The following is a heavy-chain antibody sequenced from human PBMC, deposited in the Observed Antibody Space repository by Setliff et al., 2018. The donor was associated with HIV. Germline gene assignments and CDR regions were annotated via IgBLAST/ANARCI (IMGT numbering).Heavy chain of an antibody. CDR1: GYTLTDYY. CDR2: MNPNSGHT. J-gene: IGHJ4*02. Sequence: GASVKVSCKASGYTLTDYYMHWVRQVPGRGLEWMGWMNPNSGHTGYTQKFQGRVTMTSNTSISTAYMELSSLRFEDTAVYYCAKASRREAYSWSGFQPQYYFDSWSQGTLGTVSS. D-gene: IGHD2-15*01. V-gene: IGHV1-8*02. CDR3: AKASRREAYSWSGFQPQYYFDS.